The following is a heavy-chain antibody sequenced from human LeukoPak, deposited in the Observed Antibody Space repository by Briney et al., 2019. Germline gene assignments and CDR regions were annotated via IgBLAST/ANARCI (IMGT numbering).Heavy chain of an antibody. CDR1: GYTLTELS. CDR2: FDPEDGET. D-gene: IGHD5-18*01. Sequence: ASVTVSCTVSGYTLTELSMHWVRQAPGKGLEWMGGFDPEDGETIYAQKFQGRVTMTEDTSTDTAYMELSSLRSEDTAVYYCATGYSYGYIFDYWGQGTLVTVSS. V-gene: IGHV1-24*01. CDR3: ATGYSYGYIFDY. J-gene: IGHJ4*02.